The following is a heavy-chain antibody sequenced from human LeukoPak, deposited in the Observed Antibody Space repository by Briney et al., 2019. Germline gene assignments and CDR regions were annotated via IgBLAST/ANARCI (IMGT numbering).Heavy chain of an antibody. J-gene: IGHJ2*01. CDR3: ARLAYCGGDCYWFDL. D-gene: IGHD2-21*02. CDR2: ITVSTSYI. Sequence: PGGSLRLSCAASGFTFSTYSMNWVRQAPGEGLEWVSSITVSTSYIYYADSVRGRFTISRENAKNSLYLQMNSLRAEDTAVYYCARLAYCGGDCYWFDLWGRGTLVTISS. V-gene: IGHV3-21*01. CDR1: GFTFSTYS.